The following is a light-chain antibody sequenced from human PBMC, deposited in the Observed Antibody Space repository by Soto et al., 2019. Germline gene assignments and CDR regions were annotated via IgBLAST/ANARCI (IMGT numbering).Light chain of an antibody. CDR3: QKYNNAPRT. CDR1: QDISSY. CDR2: AAS. J-gene: IGKJ1*01. V-gene: IGKV1-27*01. Sequence: DIQMTQSPSSLSASVGDRVTITCRASQDISSYLAWYQQKPGKVPKLLIYAASTLQSGVPSRFSGSGSGTDFTLTISSLQPEDVATYFCQKYNNAPRTFGQGTKVDIK.